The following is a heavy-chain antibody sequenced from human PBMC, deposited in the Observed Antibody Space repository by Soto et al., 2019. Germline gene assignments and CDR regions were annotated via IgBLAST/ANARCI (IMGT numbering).Heavy chain of an antibody. Sequence: QVQLVQSGAEVRKPGASVKVSCKASGYTFTSYYIHWVRQAPGQGLEWMGIINPTSASTSYAQKFQGRVTMTRDTSTSTVYMELSSLRSEDTAVYYCARGHCSRTGCPVYYYYGMDVWGQGTTVTVSS. J-gene: IGHJ6*02. D-gene: IGHD2-2*01. CDR2: INPTSAST. CDR3: ARGHCSRTGCPVYYYYGMDV. CDR1: GYTFTSYY. V-gene: IGHV1-46*01.